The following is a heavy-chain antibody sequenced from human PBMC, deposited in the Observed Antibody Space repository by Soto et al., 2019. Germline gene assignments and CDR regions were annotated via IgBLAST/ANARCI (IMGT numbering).Heavy chain of an antibody. D-gene: IGHD6-13*01. Sequence: QLQLQDSGSGLVKPSETLSLTCSVSGGSISSGGYSWSWIRQPPGKGLEWIGYIYHSGSTHYNPSHQGWVTISMDRSKNQFSLKLTSVTAADTGVYYCARNRVGISWYADYWGRGTRVTVSS. CDR2: IYHSGST. CDR1: GGSISSGGYS. V-gene: IGHV4-30-2*01. J-gene: IGHJ4*02. CDR3: ARNRVGISWYADY.